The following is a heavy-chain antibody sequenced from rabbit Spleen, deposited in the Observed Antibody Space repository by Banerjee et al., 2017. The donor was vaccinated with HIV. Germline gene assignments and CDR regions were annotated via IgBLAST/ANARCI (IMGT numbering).Heavy chain of an antibody. CDR2: INAVTAKP. J-gene: IGHJ3*01. CDR3: ARDRDTGSAPYDLNL. V-gene: IGHV1S45*01. CDR1: GFSFSNKVV. Sequence: QEQVLESGGGLVKPEGSLKLSCTASGFSFSNKVVMCWVRQAPGKGLEWIACINAVTAKPVYATWAKGRFTCSKTSSTTVTLQMTSLTVADTATYFCARDRDTGSAPYDLNLWGQGTLVTVS. D-gene: IGHD1-1*01.